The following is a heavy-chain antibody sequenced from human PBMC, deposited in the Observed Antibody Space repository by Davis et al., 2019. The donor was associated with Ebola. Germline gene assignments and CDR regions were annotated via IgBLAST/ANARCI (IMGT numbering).Heavy chain of an antibody. D-gene: IGHD1-26*01. CDR1: GGTFSSYA. CDR3: ASFTGYSGSYNLDYFDY. CDR2: IIPILGIA. V-gene: IGHV1-69*10. J-gene: IGHJ4*02. Sequence: SVKVSCKASGGTFSSYAISWVRQAPGQGLEWMGGIIPILGIANYAQKFQGRVTITADKSTSTAYMELSSLRSEDTAVYYCASFTGYSGSYNLDYFDYWGQGTLVTVSS.